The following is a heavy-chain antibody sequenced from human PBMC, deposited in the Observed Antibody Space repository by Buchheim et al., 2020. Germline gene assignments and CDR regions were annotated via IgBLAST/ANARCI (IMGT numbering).Heavy chain of an antibody. CDR1: GFTFSRYW. CDR2: VNSDGSGT. Sequence: EVQLVESGGGLVQPGGSLRLSCAASGFTFSRYWMHWVRQAPGKGLMWVSRVNSDGSGTGYADSVEGRFTISREHAKNTLYLQMNSLRAEDTAVYYCVKDLPNSGFAYDYWGQGSL. CDR3: VKDLPNSGFAYDY. J-gene: IGHJ4*02. D-gene: IGHD5-12*01. V-gene: IGHV3-74*01.